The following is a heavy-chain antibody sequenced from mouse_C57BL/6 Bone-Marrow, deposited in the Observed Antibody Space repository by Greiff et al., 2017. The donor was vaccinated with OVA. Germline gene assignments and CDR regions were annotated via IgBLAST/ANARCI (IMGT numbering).Heavy chain of an antibody. D-gene: IGHD2-4*01. Sequence: QVQLQQPGAELVRPGTSVKLSCKASGYTFTSYWMHWVKQRPGQGLEWIGVIDPSDSYTNYNQKFKGKATLTVDTSSSTAYMQLSSLTSEDSAVYYCVREYYDYLYYAMDYWGQGTSVTVSS. CDR2: IDPSDSYT. CDR1: GYTFTSYW. CDR3: VREYYDYLYYAMDY. J-gene: IGHJ4*01. V-gene: IGHV1-59*01.